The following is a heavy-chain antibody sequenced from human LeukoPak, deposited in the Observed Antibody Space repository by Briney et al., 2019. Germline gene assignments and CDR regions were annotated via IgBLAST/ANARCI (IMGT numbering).Heavy chain of an antibody. D-gene: IGHD2-2*02. Sequence: ASVKVSCKASGYTFTGYYMHWVRQAPGQGLEWMGWINPNSGGTNYAQKFQGRVTMTRDTSISTAYMELSRLRSDDTAAYYCAKERCSSTSCYRELDYWGQGTLVTVSS. CDR3: AKERCSSTSCYRELDY. CDR1: GYTFTGYY. CDR2: INPNSGGT. J-gene: IGHJ4*02. V-gene: IGHV1-2*02.